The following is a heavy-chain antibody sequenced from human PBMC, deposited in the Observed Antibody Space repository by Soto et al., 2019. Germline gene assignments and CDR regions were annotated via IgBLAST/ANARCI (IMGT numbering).Heavy chain of an antibody. CDR1: GFTFSSYA. V-gene: IGHV3-23*01. Sequence: GGSLRLSCAASGFTFSSYAMSWVRQAPGKGMEWVSAISGSGGSTYYADSVKGRFTISRDNSKNTLYLQMNSLRAEDTAVYYCAKDKTIPVATIFDYWGQGTLVTVSS. CDR2: ISGSGGST. CDR3: AKDKTIPVATIFDY. J-gene: IGHJ4*02. D-gene: IGHD5-12*01.